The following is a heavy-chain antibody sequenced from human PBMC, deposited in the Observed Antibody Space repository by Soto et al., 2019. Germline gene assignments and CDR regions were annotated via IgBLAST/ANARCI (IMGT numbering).Heavy chain of an antibody. V-gene: IGHV3-30-3*01. D-gene: IGHD3-22*01. CDR1: GFTFSTYA. Sequence: QVQVVESGGGVVQPGKSLRLSCAASGFTFSTYAMQWVRQAPGKGLEWVSIISYDGINKYYADSVEGRFTISRENSENTLYLQMNSLKAEDTAVYYCVRGPYYDSTGYYLKGYFHYWGQGTLVTVSS. CDR2: ISYDGINK. J-gene: IGHJ4*02. CDR3: VRGPYYDSTGYYLKGYFHY.